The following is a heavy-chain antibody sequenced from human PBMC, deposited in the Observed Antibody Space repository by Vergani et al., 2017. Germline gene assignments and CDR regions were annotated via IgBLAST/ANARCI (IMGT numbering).Heavy chain of an antibody. J-gene: IGHJ4*02. Sequence: EVQLVESGGGLIQPGGSLRLSCAASGFTVSSNYMSWVRPAPGKGLEWVSVIYSGGSTYYADSVKGRFTISRDNSKNTLYLQMNSLRAEDTAVYYCAAKVLWFGEPSDYWGQGTLVTVSS. D-gene: IGHD3-10*01. CDR2: IYSGGST. CDR1: GFTVSSNY. V-gene: IGHV3-53*01. CDR3: AAKVLWFGEPSDY.